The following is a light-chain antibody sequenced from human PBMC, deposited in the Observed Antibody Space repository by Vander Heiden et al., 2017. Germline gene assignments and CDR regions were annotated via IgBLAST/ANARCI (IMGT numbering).Light chain of an antibody. V-gene: IGLV2-14*01. J-gene: IGLJ3*02. CDR1: SSDVGAYNF. CDR2: DVS. CDR3: TSYTSSSAWV. Sequence: QSALTQPASVSGSPGQPITISCTGTSSDVGAYNFVSWYQQYPGKAPKLMIYDVSNRPSGVSNRFSGSKSGNTASLTISGLQAEDEADYYCTSYTSSSAWVFGGGTKLTVL.